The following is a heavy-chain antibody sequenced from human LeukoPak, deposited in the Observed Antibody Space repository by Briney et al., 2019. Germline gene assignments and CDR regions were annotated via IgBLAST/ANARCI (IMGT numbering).Heavy chain of an antibody. CDR1: GFTFSSYA. J-gene: IGHJ6*02. CDR2: ISGSGGST. Sequence: GGSLRLSCAASGFTFSSYAMSWVRQAPGKGLEWVSAISGSGGSTYYADFVKGRFTISRDNSKNTLYLQMNSLRAEDTAVYYCAKDRLEAYYYGSGSLGLPLGYYYYYGMDVWGQGTTVTVSS. D-gene: IGHD3-10*01. CDR3: AKDRLEAYYYGSGSLGLPLGYYYYYGMDV. V-gene: IGHV3-23*01.